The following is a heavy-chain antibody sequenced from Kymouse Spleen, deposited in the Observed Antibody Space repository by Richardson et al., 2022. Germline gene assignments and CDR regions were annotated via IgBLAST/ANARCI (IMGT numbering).Heavy chain of an antibody. CDR1: GFTFSSYA. D-gene: IGHD6-13*01,IGHD6-25*01,IGHD6-6*01. V-gene: IGHV3-23*04. CDR2: ISGSGGST. Sequence: EVQLVESGGGLVQPGGSLRLSCAASGFTFSSYAMSWVRQAPGKGLEWVSAISGSGGSTYYADSVKGRFTISRDNSKNTLYLQMNSLRAEDTAVYYCAKGGSSPSFGYYYYGMDVWGQGTTVTVSS. J-gene: IGHJ6*02. CDR3: AKGGSSPSFGYYYYGMDV.